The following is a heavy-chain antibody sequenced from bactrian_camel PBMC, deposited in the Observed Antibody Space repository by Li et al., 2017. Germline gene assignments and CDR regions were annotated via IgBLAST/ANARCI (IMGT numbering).Heavy chain of an antibody. CDR3: SADRMGVDSGGNCGGSEFGY. J-gene: IGHJ6*01. CDR1: PYTYKRGC. D-gene: IGHD3*01. Sequence: VQLVESGGGSVQAGGSLRLACAVYPYTYKRGCMGWYRQASGKEREGLAAIDRADGSTNYADSVKGRFTISQGNGKNIVYLQMNSLKAEDSAMYYCSADRMGVDSGGNCGGSEFGYRGQGTQVTVS. CDR2: IDRADGST. V-gene: IGHV3S40*01.